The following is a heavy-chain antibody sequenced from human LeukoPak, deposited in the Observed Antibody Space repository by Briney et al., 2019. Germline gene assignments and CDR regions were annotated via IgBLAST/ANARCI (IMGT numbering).Heavy chain of an antibody. CDR1: GFTFSDYC. J-gene: IGHJ6*02. V-gene: IGHV3-11*01. CDR2: ISSSGSTI. Sequence: GGSLRLSCAASGFTFSDYCMSWIRQAPGKGLEWVSYISSSGSTIYYADSVKGRFTISRDNAKNSLYLQMNSLRAEDTAVYYCARDFTYYYDSSGYNTGSYYYGMDVWGQGTTVTVSS. D-gene: IGHD3-22*01. CDR3: ARDFTYYYDSSGYNTGSYYYGMDV.